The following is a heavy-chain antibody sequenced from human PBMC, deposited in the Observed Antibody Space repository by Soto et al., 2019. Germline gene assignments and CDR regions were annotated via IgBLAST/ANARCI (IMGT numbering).Heavy chain of an antibody. CDR1: GYTXTXXY. Sequence: QVQLVQSGAEVKKPGASVKVSCKASGYTXTXXYXXXXRQAPGQGLEWMGIINPSGGSTSYAQKFQGRVTMXRDTSTSTXYMXLSSLRSXDTAVYYCARGNPMGIDYWGQGTLVTVSS. V-gene: IGHV1-46*03. J-gene: IGHJ4*02. CDR3: ARGNPMGIDY. CDR2: INPSGGST.